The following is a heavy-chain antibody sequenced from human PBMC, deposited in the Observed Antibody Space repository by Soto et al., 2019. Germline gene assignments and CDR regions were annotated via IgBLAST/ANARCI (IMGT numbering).Heavy chain of an antibody. V-gene: IGHV3-7*05. Sequence: GGSLRLSCAASRFTFSSYWMTWVRRAPGKGLEWVANINQDGNEKNYVDSVKGRFTISRDNTKNSLYLQMNSLRAEDTAVYFCAKGLYTGRDHFFYWRRGTLVTVSS. CDR1: RFTFSSYW. CDR2: INQDGNEK. J-gene: IGHJ4*02. CDR3: AKGLYTGRDHFFY. D-gene: IGHD5-12*01.